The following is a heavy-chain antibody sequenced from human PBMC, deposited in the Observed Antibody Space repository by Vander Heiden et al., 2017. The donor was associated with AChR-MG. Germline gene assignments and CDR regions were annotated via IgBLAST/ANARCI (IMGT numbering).Heavy chain of an antibody. J-gene: IGHJ3*02. CDR2: IWYDGSNK. CDR1: GFTFSSYG. Sequence: QVQLVASGGGVVQPGRSLRLSCAASGFTFSSYGMHWVRQAPGKGLEWVAVIWYDGSNKYYADSVKGRFTISRDNSKNTLYLQMNSLRAEDTAVYYCARDVDYYDSSGYRNAFDIWGQGTMVTVSS. D-gene: IGHD3-22*01. V-gene: IGHV3-33*01. CDR3: ARDVDYYDSSGYRNAFDI.